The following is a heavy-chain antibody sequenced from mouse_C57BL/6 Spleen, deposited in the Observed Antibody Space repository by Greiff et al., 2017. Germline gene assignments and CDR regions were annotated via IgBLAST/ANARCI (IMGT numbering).Heavy chain of an antibody. V-gene: IGHV5-17*01. CDR3: ASNYGCSYVAWFAY. J-gene: IGHJ3*01. CDR2: ISSGSSTL. CDR1: GFTFSDYG. D-gene: IGHD1-1*01. Sequence: EVMLVESGGGLVKPGGSLKLSCAASGFTFSDYGMHWVRQAPEKGLEWVAYISSGSSTLYYADTVKGRFTISRDNAKNTLFLQMTSLRSEDTAMYYCASNYGCSYVAWFAYWGQGTLVTVSA.